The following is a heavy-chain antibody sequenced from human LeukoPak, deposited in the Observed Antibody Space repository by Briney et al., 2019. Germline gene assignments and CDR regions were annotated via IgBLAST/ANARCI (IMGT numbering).Heavy chain of an antibody. CDR3: ARERRDGYNYFDY. V-gene: IGHV4-59*01. CDR1: GGSISSYY. Sequence: SETLSLTCTVFGGSISSYYWSWIRQPPGKGLEWIGYIYYSGSTNYNPSLKSRVTISVDTSKNQFSLKLSSVTAADTAVYYCARERRDGYNYFDYWGQGTLVTVSS. J-gene: IGHJ4*02. CDR2: IYYSGST. D-gene: IGHD5-24*01.